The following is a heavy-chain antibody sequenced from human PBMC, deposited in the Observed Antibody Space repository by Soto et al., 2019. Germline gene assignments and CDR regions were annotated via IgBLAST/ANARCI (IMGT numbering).Heavy chain of an antibody. D-gene: IGHD6-19*01. CDR3: ARDSSGWLNWFDP. J-gene: IGHJ5*02. V-gene: IGHV3-48*02. Sequence: GGSLRLSCAASGFTFSSYNMNWVRQAPGKGLEWVSYISSSSSTIYYADSVKGRFTISRDNAKDSLYLQMNSLRDEDTAVYYCARDSSGWLNWFDPWGQGTLVTVSS. CDR1: GFTFSSYN. CDR2: ISSSSSTI.